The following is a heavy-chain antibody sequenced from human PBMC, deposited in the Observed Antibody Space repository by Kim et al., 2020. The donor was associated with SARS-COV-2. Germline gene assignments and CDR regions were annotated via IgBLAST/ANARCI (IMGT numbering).Heavy chain of an antibody. CDR3: ARDEVAAAGPKEWDNW. D-gene: IGHD6-13*01. CDR2: IYYSGST. Sequence: SETLSLTCTVSGGSISSSSYYWGWIRQPPGKGLEWIGSIYYSGSTYYNPSLKSRVTISVDTSKNQFSLKLSSVTAADTAVYYCARDEVAAAGPKEWDNW. J-gene: IGHJ5*01. V-gene: IGHV4-39*07. CDR1: GGSISSSSYY.